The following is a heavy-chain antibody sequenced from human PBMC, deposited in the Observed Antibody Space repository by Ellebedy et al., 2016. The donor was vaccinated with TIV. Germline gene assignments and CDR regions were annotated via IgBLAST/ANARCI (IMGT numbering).Heavy chain of an antibody. CDR2: INPDGSAE. J-gene: IGHJ4*02. CDR1: GFIISGDW. V-gene: IGHV3-7*03. CDR3: VTWGQSYGR. D-gene: IGHD3-16*01. Sequence: GESLKISCAASGFIISGDWMSWVRQAPGKGLEWVAHINPDGSAEYYVDSVKGRFTIYRDNAKRSLFLQMNSLRVDETAVYYCVTWGQSYGRWGQGSLVTISS.